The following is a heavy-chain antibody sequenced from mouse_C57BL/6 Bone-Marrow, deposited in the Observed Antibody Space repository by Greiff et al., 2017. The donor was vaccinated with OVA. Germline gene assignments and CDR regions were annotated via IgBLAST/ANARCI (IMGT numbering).Heavy chain of an antibody. J-gene: IGHJ1*03. V-gene: IGHV10-3*01. CDR3: VRDYDGPYWYFDV. Sequence: EVKLVESGGGLVQPKGSLKLSCAASGFTFNTYAMHWVRQAPGKGLEWVARISSKSSNYATYYAVPVKDRFTISRDNSQSKLYLQMNNLKTEDPAMYYSVRDYDGPYWYFDVWGTGTTVTVSS. D-gene: IGHD2-3*01. CDR1: GFTFNTYA. CDR2: ISSKSSNYAT.